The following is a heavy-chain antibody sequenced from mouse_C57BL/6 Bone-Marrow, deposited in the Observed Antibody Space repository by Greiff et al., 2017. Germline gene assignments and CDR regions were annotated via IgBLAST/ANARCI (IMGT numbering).Heavy chain of an antibody. CDR1: GFTFSSSG. V-gene: IGHV5-6*01. CDR3: AIWLRRAMDY. D-gene: IGHD2-2*01. CDR2: ISSGGSYT. Sequence: EVQLVESGGDLVKPGGSLKLSCAASGFTFSSSGMSWVRQTPDKRLEWVATISSGGSYTYYPDSVKGRFTISRDNAKNTLYLQMSSLKSEDTAMYYCAIWLRRAMDYWGQGTSVTVSS. J-gene: IGHJ4*01.